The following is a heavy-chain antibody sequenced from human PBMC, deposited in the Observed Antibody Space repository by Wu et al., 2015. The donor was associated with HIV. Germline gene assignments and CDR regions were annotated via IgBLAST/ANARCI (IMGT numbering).Heavy chain of an antibody. CDR2: FIPVSDTR. CDR3: ARNTDSVATSLYSLAS. CDR1: GGTFRNSA. J-gene: IGHJ4*03. D-gene: IGHD6-19*01. Sequence: QVQLVQSGPEVRKPGSSVKVSCRASGGTFRNSAVNWVRQAPGQGLECMGRFIPVSDTRNYAQMFQGRVTITVDMPTNTALHGVVDDAPRNLRTRPYYYCARNTDSVATSLYSLASWGQGTPGHRLL. V-gene: IGHV1-69*14.